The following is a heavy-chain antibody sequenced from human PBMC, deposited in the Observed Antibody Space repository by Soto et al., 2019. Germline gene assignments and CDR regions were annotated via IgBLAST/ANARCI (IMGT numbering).Heavy chain of an antibody. J-gene: IGHJ4*02. D-gene: IGHD3-3*02. CDR1: GFTFGGNA. V-gene: IGHV3-23*01. CDR3: AKVRSAHFQFDH. Sequence: GGSLRLSCAASGFTFGGNAMSWVRQAPGKGLEWVSGISGSGGNTYYADSVKGRFTISRDNSKDTLYLQMISLRAEDTAIYYCAKVRSAHFQFDHWGQGTLVTVSS. CDR2: ISGSGGNT.